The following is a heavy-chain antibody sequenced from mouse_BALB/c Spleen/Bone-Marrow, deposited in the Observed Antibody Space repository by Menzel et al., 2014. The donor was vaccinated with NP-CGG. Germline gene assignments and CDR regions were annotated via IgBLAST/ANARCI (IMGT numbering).Heavy chain of an antibody. Sequence: VQLQQSGPELVKPGASVKISYKASGYTFTDYYINWVEQKPGQGLEWIGWIYPGGGNTKYNEKFKGKATLTVDTSSSTAYMQLSSLTSEDTAVYFCARPPYYYGSSYYWYFDVWGAGTTVTVSS. V-gene: IGHV1-84*02. CDR2: IYPGGGNT. D-gene: IGHD1-1*01. CDR3: ARPPYYYGSSYYWYFDV. J-gene: IGHJ1*01. CDR1: GYTFTDYY.